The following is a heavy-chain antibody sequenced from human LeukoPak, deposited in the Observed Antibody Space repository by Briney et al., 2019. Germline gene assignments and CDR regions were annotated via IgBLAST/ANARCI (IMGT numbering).Heavy chain of an antibody. J-gene: IGHJ3*02. Sequence: GGSLRLSCAASGFSFSSYWMSWVRQAPGKGLEWVANIKQDGSEKYYVDSVKDRFTISRDNAQNSLYLQMNSLRAEDTAVYYCVRDLAGPPQEAFDIWGQGAVVTVSS. CDR1: GFSFSSYW. CDR2: IKQDGSEK. V-gene: IGHV3-7*01. CDR3: VRDLAGPPQEAFDI.